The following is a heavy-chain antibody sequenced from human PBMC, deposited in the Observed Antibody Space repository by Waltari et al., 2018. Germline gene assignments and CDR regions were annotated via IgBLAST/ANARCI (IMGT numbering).Heavy chain of an antibody. Sequence: QVQLQESGPGLVKPSETLSLTCTVSGGSISSYYWSWIRQPPGKGLEWIGYIYYSGSTNYNPSLKSRVTISVDTSKNQFSLKLSSVTAADTAVYYCASETMPNAFDIWGQGTMVTVSS. CDR1: GGSISSYY. CDR3: ASETMPNAFDI. D-gene: IGHD2-2*01. V-gene: IGHV4-59*01. CDR2: IYYSGST. J-gene: IGHJ3*02.